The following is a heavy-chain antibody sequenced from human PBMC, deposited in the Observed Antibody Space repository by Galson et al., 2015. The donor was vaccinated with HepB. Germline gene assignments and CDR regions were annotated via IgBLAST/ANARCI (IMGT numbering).Heavy chain of an antibody. CDR3: ASSGVNVGAPSAEYFQH. D-gene: IGHD1-26*01. CDR1: GGSISSSSYY. V-gene: IGHV4-39*01. CDR2: IYYSGST. J-gene: IGHJ1*01. Sequence: SETLSLTCTVSGGSISSSSYYWGWIRQPPGKGLEWIGSIYYSGSTYYNPSPKSRVTISVDTSKNQFSLKLSSVTAADTAVYYCASSGVNVGAPSAEYFQHWGQGTLVTVSS.